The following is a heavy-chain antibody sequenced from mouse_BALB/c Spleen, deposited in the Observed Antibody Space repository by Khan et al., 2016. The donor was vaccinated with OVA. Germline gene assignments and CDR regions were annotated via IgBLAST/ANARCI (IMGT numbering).Heavy chain of an antibody. CDR3: ARKNYRYDRYFDV. CDR2: INTYTGEP. J-gene: IGHJ1*01. V-gene: IGHV9-3-1*01. CDR1: GSTFTNYG. Sequence: QIQLVQSGPELKKPGETVKISCKASGSTFTNYGMSWVKQAPGKGLKWMGWINTYTGEPTYADDFKGRFAFSLETSASTAYLQINTLKNEETATYFCARKNYRYDRYFDVWGAGTTVTVSS. D-gene: IGHD2-14*01.